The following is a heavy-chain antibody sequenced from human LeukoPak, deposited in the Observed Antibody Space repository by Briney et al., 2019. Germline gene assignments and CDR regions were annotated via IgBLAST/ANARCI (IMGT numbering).Heavy chain of an antibody. CDR3: ARGTVYSGYDRLGPPHAFDI. CDR1: GGSFSGYY. D-gene: IGHD5-12*01. J-gene: IGHJ3*02. V-gene: IGHV4-34*01. Sequence: SETLSLTCAVHGGSFSGYYWSWIRQPPGKGLEWIGEINHSGSTNYNPSLKSRVTISVDTSKNQFSLKLSSVTAADTAVYYCARGTVYSGYDRLGPPHAFDIWGQGTMVTVSS. CDR2: INHSGST.